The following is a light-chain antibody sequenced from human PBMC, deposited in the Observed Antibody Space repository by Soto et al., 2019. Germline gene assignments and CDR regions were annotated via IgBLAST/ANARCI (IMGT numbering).Light chain of an antibody. CDR2: EVT. Sequence: QSALTQPASVSGSPGQSITISCTGTSSDVGAYNFVSWYQHHPGRAPKLIIYEVTIRPSGVSNRFSGSKSGNTASLTISGLQAEDEADYYCSSYTRSSTLGMFGGGTKLTVL. J-gene: IGLJ3*02. CDR3: SSYTRSSTLGM. CDR1: SSDVGAYNF. V-gene: IGLV2-14*01.